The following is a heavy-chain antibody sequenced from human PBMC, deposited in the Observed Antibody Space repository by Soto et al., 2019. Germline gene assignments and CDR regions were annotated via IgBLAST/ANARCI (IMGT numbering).Heavy chain of an antibody. Sequence: QVQLVQSGAEVKQPGASVKVSCKASGYTFTGYEINWVRQATGQGLEWMGWMNPNSGDTGYAQKFQGRVTMTRNTAISTAYMELSSLRSEDTAVYYCARGELLWFGELLRWGQGTLVTVSS. J-gene: IGHJ4*02. CDR3: ARGELLWFGELLR. CDR1: GYTFTGYE. V-gene: IGHV1-8*01. D-gene: IGHD3-10*01. CDR2: MNPNSGDT.